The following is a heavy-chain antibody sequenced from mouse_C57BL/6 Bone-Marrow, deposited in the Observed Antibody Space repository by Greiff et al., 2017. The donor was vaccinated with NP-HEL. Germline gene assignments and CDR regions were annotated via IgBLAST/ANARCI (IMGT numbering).Heavy chain of an antibody. V-gene: IGHV1-52*01. D-gene: IGHD1-1*01. CDR1: GYTFTSYW. CDR2: IDPSDSET. Sequence: QVQLQQPGAELVRPGSSVKLSCKASGYTFTSYWMHWVKQRPIQGLEWIGNIDPSDSETHYNQKFKDKATLTVDKSSSTAYMQLSSLTSEDSAVYYCARRDYGSSYDAMDYWGQGTSVTVSS. J-gene: IGHJ4*01. CDR3: ARRDYGSSYDAMDY.